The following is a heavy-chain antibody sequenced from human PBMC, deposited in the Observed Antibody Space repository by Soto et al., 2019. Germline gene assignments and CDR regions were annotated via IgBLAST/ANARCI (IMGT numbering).Heavy chain of an antibody. V-gene: IGHV1-18*01. CDR2: ISAYNGNT. Sequence: QVQLVQSGAEVKKPGASVKVSCKASGYTFTSYGISWVRQAPGQGLEWMGWISAYNGNTNYAQKLQGRVTMTTDTSTSTAYMELRSLRSDDTSVYYCARSASMPQSDNWFAPWGQGTLVTVSS. CDR1: GYTFTSYG. CDR3: ARSASMPQSDNWFAP. D-gene: IGHD2-2*01. J-gene: IGHJ5*02.